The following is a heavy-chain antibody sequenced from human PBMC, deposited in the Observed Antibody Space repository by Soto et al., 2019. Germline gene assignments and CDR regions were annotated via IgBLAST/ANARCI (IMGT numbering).Heavy chain of an antibody. D-gene: IGHD2-15*01. CDR2: ISPGSRYT. Sequence: QVQLVESGGGLVPPGGSLRLSCSGSGFTFGDSYMSWIRQALGKGLEWLSYISPGSRYTAYADSVKGRFTISRDNAKKSLYLQMMSLTAEDTAIYYCVRGGGGGLFDPWGQGTMVTVSS. J-gene: IGHJ5*02. CDR3: VRGGGGGLFDP. V-gene: IGHV3-11*06. CDR1: GFTFGDSY.